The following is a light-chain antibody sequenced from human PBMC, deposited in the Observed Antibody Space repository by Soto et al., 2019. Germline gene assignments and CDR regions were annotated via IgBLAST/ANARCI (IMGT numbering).Light chain of an antibody. Sequence: QSVLTQPPSVSGAPGQRVTISCTGSSSNIGAGYDVHWYQQLPGTAPKLLIYGNSNRPSGVPDRFSGSKSGTSASLAITGLQAEDEADYYCQSYDSSLPGEVFGGGTKLT. J-gene: IGLJ2*01. CDR2: GNS. CDR1: SSNIGAGYD. CDR3: QSYDSSLPGEV. V-gene: IGLV1-40*01.